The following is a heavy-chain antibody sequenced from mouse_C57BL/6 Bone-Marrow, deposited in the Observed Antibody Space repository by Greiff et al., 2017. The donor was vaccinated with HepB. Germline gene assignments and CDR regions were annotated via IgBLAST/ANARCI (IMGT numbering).Heavy chain of an antibody. Sequence: EVMLVESGGGLVQPGGSLKLSCAASGFTFSAYYMYWVRQTPAKRLEWVAYISNGGGSTYYPDTVKGRFTISRDNAKNTLFLQMSRLKSEATAMYYCARRLLYGSAMDYWGQGTAVTVSA. CDR1: GFTFSAYY. CDR3: ARRLLYGSAMDY. D-gene: IGHD1-1*01. J-gene: IGHJ4*01. CDR2: ISNGGGST. V-gene: IGHV5-12*01.